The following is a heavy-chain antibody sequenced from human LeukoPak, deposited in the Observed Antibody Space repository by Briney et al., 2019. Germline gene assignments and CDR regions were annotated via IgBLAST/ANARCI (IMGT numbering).Heavy chain of an antibody. D-gene: IGHD6-13*01. V-gene: IGHV4-34*01. CDR1: GGSFSGYY. CDR2: INHSGST. Sequence: PSETLSLTCAVYGGSFSGYYWSWIRQPPGKGLEWIGEINHSGSTNYNPSLKSRVTISVDTSKNQFSLKLSSVTAADTAVYYCARAPIALAAAGRLFDYWGQGTLVTVSS. J-gene: IGHJ4*02. CDR3: ARAPIALAAAGRLFDY.